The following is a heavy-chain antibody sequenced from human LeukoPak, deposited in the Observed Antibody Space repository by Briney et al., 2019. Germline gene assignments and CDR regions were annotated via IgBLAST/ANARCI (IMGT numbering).Heavy chain of an antibody. Sequence: GESLKISCKGSGYSFTSYWIGWVRQMPGKGLEWMGIIYPGDSDTRYSPSFQGQVTISADKSISTAYLQWSSLKASDTAMHYCARLDRYYYDSSGYSYYFDYWGQGTLVTVSS. CDR1: GYSFTSYW. D-gene: IGHD3-22*01. CDR2: IYPGDSDT. J-gene: IGHJ4*02. CDR3: ARLDRYYYDSSGYSYYFDY. V-gene: IGHV5-51*01.